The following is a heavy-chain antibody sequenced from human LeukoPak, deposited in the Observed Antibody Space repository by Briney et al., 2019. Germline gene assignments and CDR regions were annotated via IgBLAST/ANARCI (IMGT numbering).Heavy chain of an antibody. CDR3: AHRGSSLKFDP. V-gene: IGHV2-5*02. CDR1: WISLSTSRGG. Sequence: SGPTQATPKQTLTLTCTFSWISLSTSRGGGCWIRQPPGKALVWLALIYWDDDERYSPSLKSRITITKDTSKNQVVLTMTNMDPVDTATYYCAHRGSSLKFDPWGQGTLVTVSS. D-gene: IGHD6-13*01. CDR2: IYWDDDE. J-gene: IGHJ5*02.